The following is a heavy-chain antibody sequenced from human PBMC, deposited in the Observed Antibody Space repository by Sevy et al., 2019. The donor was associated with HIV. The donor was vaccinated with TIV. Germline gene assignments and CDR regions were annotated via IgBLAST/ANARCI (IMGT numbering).Heavy chain of an antibody. CDR2: ISAGGGDT. D-gene: IGHD2-2*02. Sequence: GGSLRLSCEASGFTFSSNAMSWVRQAPGKGLEWVSGISAGGGDTYYSDSVKGRFTISRDNSKNTLFLQINSLRAEDTSLYYCVKGARYTIPNDAFDIWGQGTMVTVSS. CDR1: GFTFSSNA. V-gene: IGHV3-23*01. J-gene: IGHJ3*02. CDR3: VKGARYTIPNDAFDI.